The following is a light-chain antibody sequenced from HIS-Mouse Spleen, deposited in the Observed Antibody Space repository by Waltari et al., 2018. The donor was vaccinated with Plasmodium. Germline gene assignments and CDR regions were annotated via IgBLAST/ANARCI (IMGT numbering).Light chain of an antibody. Sequence: SYELTQPPSVSVSPGQTARITCPGDALPKTYAYWSQQKSGPAPVLVIYEDSKRPSGIPERFSGSSSGTMATLTISGAQVEDEADYYCYSTDSSGNHRVFGGGTKLTVL. CDR3: YSTDSSGNHRV. CDR1: ALPKTY. V-gene: IGLV3-10*01. J-gene: IGLJ3*02. CDR2: EDS.